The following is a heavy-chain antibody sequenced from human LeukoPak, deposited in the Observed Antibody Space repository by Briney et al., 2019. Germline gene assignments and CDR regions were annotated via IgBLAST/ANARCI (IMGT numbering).Heavy chain of an antibody. CDR2: IYSGGST. J-gene: IGHJ4*02. V-gene: IGHV3-53*01. CDR1: GFTVSSNY. Sequence: TGGSLRLSCAASGFTVSSNYMSWVRQAPGKGLEWVSVIYSGGSTYYADSVKGRFTISRDNSKNTLFLQMNSLRAEDTAVYYCARYSGFAFDSWGQGTLVTVSS. D-gene: IGHD5-12*01. CDR3: ARYSGFAFDS.